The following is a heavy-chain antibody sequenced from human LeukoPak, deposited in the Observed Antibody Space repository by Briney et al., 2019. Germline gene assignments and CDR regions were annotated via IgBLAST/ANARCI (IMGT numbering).Heavy chain of an antibody. CDR1: GYTFTSYA. J-gene: IGHJ6*02. D-gene: IGHD3-9*01. CDR2: INTNTGNP. Sequence: ASVKVSCKASGYTFTSYAMNWVRQAPGQGLEWMGWINTNTGNPTYAQGFTGRFVFSLETSVSTAYLQISSLKAEDTAVYYCARWTTQYYDILTGYYVDYYGMDVWGQGTTVTVSS. CDR3: ARWTTQYYDILTGYYVDYYGMDV. V-gene: IGHV7-4-1*02.